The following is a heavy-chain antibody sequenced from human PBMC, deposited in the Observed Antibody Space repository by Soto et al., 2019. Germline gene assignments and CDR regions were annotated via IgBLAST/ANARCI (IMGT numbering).Heavy chain of an antibody. CDR1: GWAFSGYY. V-gene: IGHV4-34*01. CDR2: INHSGST. Sequence: SETLSLTCAVYGWAFSGYYWSWIRQPPGKGLEWIGEINHSGSTNYNPSLKSRVTISVDTSKNQFSLKLSSVTAADTAVYYCARGTKASGWTRKQFDPWGQGTLVTVSS. CDR3: ARGTKASGWTRKQFDP. J-gene: IGHJ5*02. D-gene: IGHD6-19*01.